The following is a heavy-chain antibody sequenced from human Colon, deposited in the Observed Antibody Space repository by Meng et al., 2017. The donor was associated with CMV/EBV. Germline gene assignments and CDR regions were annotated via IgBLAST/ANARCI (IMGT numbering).Heavy chain of an antibody. CDR1: GFNFNGSW. CDR3: ARDPWAPDAFDI. CDR2: IKHDGIEK. V-gene: IGHV3-7*01. Sequence: GESLKISCVASGFNFNGSWMNWVRQAPGMGLEWVAKIKHDGIEKYYVDSVRGRFTISRDNSKNTLSLQMNNLRLEDTAVYYCARDPWAPDAFDIWGQGTVVTVSS. J-gene: IGHJ3*02. D-gene: IGHD7-27*01.